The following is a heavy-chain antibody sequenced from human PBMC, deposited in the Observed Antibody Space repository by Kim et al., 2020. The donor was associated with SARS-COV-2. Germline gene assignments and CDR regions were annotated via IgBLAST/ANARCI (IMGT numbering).Heavy chain of an antibody. V-gene: IGHV3-23*01. CDR3: AKNGYCSGGSCYKIIYYYYGMDV. CDR2: ISGSGGST. CDR1: GFTFSSYA. J-gene: IGHJ6*02. Sequence: GGSLRLSCAASGFTFSSYAMSWVRQAPGKGLEWVSAISGSGGSTYYADSVKGRFTISRDNSKNTLYLQMNSLRAEDTAVYYCAKNGYCSGGSCYKIIYYYYGMDVWGQGTTVTVSS. D-gene: IGHD2-15*01.